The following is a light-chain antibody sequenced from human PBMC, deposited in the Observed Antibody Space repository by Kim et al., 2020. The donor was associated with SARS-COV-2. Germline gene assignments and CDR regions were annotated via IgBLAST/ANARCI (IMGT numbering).Light chain of an antibody. CDR3: QSYNRDNVI. CDR2: EDD. Sequence: NFMLTQPHSVSESPGKTVTISCTRSSGSIDDNYVQWYQQRPGGVPTTVIYEDDQRPSGVSDRFSGSMDNSSNSASLTISGLRTEDEADYYCQSYNRDNVIFGGGTQLTVL. J-gene: IGLJ2*01. CDR1: SGSIDDNY. V-gene: IGLV6-57*04.